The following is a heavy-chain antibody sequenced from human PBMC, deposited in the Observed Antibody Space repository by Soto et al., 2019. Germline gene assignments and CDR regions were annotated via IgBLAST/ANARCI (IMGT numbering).Heavy chain of an antibody. CDR2: IYYSGSI. D-gene: IGHD2-21*02. CDR1: GGSISSDNYH. J-gene: IGHJ6*02. Sequence: QVQLQQSGPGLVKPSQTLSLTCTVSGGSISSDNYHWTWIRQSPGKGLEWIGYIYYSGSIFYNPSFKSRVTISVDTSKKQFSLQLSSVTAADTAVYFCAREDDGGDRDYYGLDVWGQGTTVTVSS. CDR3: AREDDGGDRDYYGLDV. V-gene: IGHV4-30-4*08.